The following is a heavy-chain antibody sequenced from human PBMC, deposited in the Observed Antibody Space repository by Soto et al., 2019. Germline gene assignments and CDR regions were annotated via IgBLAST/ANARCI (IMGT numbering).Heavy chain of an antibody. V-gene: IGHV3-48*01. J-gene: IGHJ4*02. CDR2: ISSSSSTI. D-gene: IGHD4-17*01. Sequence: PGGSLRLSCAASGFTFSSYSMNWVRQAPGKGLEWVSYISSSSSTIYYADSVKGRFTISRDNAKNSLYLQMNSLRAEDTAVYYCALILRSYGDSGPVDYWGQGTPVTVAS. CDR1: GFTFSSYS. CDR3: ALILRSYGDSGPVDY.